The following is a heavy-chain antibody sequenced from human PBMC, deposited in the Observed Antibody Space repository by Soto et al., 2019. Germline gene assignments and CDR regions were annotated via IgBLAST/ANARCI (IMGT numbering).Heavy chain of an antibody. CDR1: GYTFTHYG. CDR2: TSADNGDT. Sequence: QVQLVQSGAEVKEPGASVKVSCKASGYTFTHYGFSWVRQAPGQGLEWMAWTSADNGDTNYAPQLQGRVTLTTDTSTGTAYIELRSLRSDDKAVDYCAREERGTCTSSIYDYVDFWGQGTLVTGSS. D-gene: IGHD2-2*01. CDR3: AREERGTCTSSIYDYVDF. V-gene: IGHV1-18*04. J-gene: IGHJ4*02.